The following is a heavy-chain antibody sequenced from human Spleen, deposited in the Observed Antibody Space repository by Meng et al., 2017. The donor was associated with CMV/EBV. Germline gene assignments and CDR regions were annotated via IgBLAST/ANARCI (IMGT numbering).Heavy chain of an antibody. Sequence: GESLKISCAASGFTFSTYAMSWVRQAPGKGLEWVSTISGSGGSTYYADSVRGRFTISRDNSKNTLYLQMNSLRAEDTAVYYCARPSAADYYYYGMDVWGQGTTVTVSS. J-gene: IGHJ6*02. CDR2: ISGSGGST. D-gene: IGHD2-2*01. CDR1: GFTFSTYA. CDR3: ARPSAADYYYYGMDV. V-gene: IGHV3-23*01.